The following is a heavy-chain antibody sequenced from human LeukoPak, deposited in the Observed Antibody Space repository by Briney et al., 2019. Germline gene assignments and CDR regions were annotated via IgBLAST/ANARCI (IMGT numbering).Heavy chain of an antibody. CDR3: ARDRKDSSAWSSNFDY. CDR2: ISSSGSTI. J-gene: IGHJ4*02. Sequence: SGGSLRLSCAASGFTFSGYEMNWVRQAPGKGLEWVSYISSSGSTISYADSVKGRFTISRDNAKNSLFLQMSSLRAEDTAVYYCARDRKDSSAWSSNFDYWGQGTLVTVSS. CDR1: GFTFSGYE. D-gene: IGHD6-19*01. V-gene: IGHV3-48*03.